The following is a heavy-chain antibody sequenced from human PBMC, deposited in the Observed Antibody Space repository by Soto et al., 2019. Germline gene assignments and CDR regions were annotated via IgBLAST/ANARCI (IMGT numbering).Heavy chain of an antibody. V-gene: IGHV4-4*07. D-gene: IGHD6-13*01. CDR3: ARGSSSSWSDYFQH. CDR2: VYTSGST. Sequence: QVQLQESGPGLVKPSETLSLTCSVSGGSISSYYWSWIRQPAGKGLEWIGRVYTSGSTNYSPSLKSRVTRSVDTSKNQFYLKLRSMTAADTAVYYCARGSSSSWSDYFQHWGQGTLVTVSS. CDR1: GGSISSYY. J-gene: IGHJ1*01.